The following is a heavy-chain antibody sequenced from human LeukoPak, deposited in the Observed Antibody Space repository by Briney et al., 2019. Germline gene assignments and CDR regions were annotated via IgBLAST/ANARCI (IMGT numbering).Heavy chain of an antibody. CDR2: IIPIFGTA. J-gene: IGHJ5*02. Sequence: ASVKVSCKASGGTFSSYATSWVRQAPGQGLEWMGGIIPIFGTANYAQKFQGRVTITADESTSTAYMELSSLRSEDTAVYYCARGSSWSNWFDPWGQGTLVTVSS. CDR3: ARGSSWSNWFDP. V-gene: IGHV1-69*13. D-gene: IGHD6-13*01. CDR1: GGTFSSYA.